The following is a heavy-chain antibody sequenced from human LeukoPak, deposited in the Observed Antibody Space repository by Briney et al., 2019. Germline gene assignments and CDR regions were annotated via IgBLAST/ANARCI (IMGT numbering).Heavy chain of an antibody. CDR2: ISYDGSNK. D-gene: IGHD3-22*01. CDR1: GFTFSSYG. Sequence: GGSLRLSCAASGFTFSSYGMHWVRQAPGKGLEWVAVISYDGSNKYYADSVKGRFTISRDNSKNTLYLQMNSLRAEDTAVYYCANAGIVVVISEYFQHWGQGTLVTVSS. CDR3: ANAGIVVVISEYFQH. J-gene: IGHJ1*01. V-gene: IGHV3-30*18.